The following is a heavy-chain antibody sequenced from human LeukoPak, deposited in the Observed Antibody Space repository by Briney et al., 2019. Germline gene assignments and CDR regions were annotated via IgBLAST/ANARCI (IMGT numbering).Heavy chain of an antibody. CDR1: GFTFYDYA. D-gene: IGHD4-17*01. CDR3: AKAIRDMTTVTSFDY. V-gene: IGHV3-9*01. J-gene: IGHJ4*02. CDR2: ISWNSGSI. Sequence: GGSLRLSCAASGFTFYDYAMHWVRQAPGKGLEGVSGISWNSGSIGYADSVKGRFTISRDNAKNSLYLQMNSLRAEDTALYYCAKAIRDMTTVTSFDYWGQGTLVTVSS.